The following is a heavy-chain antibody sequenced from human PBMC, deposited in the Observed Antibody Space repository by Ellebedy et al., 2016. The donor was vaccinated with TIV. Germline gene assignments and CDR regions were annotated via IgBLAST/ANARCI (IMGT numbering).Heavy chain of an antibody. CDR2: IFSSGST. CDR3: ARGRAVAGTFAFDM. D-gene: IGHD6-19*01. J-gene: IGHJ3*02. V-gene: IGHV4-30-4*01. CDR1: GASISSGDYY. Sequence: SETLSLTXTVSGASISSGDYYWNWIRQPPGKGLERICYIFSSGSTYYNPSPKSRVVISVDTSKNQFSLRLTSVTAADTAVYYCARGRAVAGTFAFDMWGQGTKVTVSS.